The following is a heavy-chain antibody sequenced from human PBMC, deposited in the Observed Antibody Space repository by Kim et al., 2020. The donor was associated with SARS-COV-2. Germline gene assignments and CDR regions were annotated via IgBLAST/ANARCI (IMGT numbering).Heavy chain of an antibody. CDR1: GGSISSYY. J-gene: IGHJ5*02. Sequence: SETLSLTCTVSGGSISSYYWSWIRQPPGKGLEWIGYMYNSGSTNYNPSLKSRVTISVDTTKNQFSLKLSSVTAADTAVYYCARESGSPIKFDPWGQGTLVTVSS. CDR3: ARESGSPIKFDP. D-gene: IGHD1-20*01. CDR2: MYNSGST. V-gene: IGHV4-59*01.